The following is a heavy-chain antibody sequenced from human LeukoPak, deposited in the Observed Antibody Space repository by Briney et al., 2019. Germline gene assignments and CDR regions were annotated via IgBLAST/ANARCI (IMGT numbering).Heavy chain of an antibody. D-gene: IGHD3-3*01. J-gene: IGHJ6*02. CDR2: IYPGDSDT. Sequence: GESLKISCKGSGYSFTSYWIGWVRQMPGKGLEWMGIIYPGDSDTRYSPSFQGQVTISADKSISTAYLQWSSLKASDTAMYYCARGPSGFLEWFVVLQPYYYYGMDVWGQGTTVTVSS. CDR3: ARGPSGFLEWFVVLQPYYYYGMDV. CDR1: GYSFTSYW. V-gene: IGHV5-51*01.